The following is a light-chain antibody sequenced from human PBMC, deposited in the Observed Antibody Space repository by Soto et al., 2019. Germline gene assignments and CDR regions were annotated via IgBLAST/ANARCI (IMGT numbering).Light chain of an antibody. V-gene: IGKV3-20*01. CDR3: QQYCSSPPT. CDR1: QSVSSSY. CDR2: GAS. J-gene: IGKJ4*01. Sequence: EIVLTQSPGTLSLSPGERATLSCRASQSVSSSYLAWYQQKPGQAPRLLIYGASSRATGIPDRFSGSGSGTDFTLNISRLEPEDFAVYYCQQYCSSPPTFGGGTKVEIK.